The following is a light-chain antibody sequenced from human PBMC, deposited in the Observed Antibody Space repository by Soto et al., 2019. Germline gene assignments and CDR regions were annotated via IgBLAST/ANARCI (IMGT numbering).Light chain of an antibody. V-gene: IGLV2-23*01. CDR2: EGN. CDR3: CSYAGSNTPYV. Sequence: QSAVTQPASVSGSPGQSMTISCTGTSSDVGRYNLVSWYQHHPGKAPKLMIYEGNKRPSEVSNRFSGSKSGNTASLTISGLRAEDEADYYCCSYAGSNTPYVFGTGTKVTVL. J-gene: IGLJ1*01. CDR1: SSDVGRYNL.